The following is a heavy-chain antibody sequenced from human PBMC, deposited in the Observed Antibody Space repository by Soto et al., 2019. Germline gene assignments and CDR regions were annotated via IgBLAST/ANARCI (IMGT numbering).Heavy chain of an antibody. CDR3: ARQAIAVPGTTVRDY. CDR1: GGSISIGSYY. Sequence: QLQLQESGPGLVKPSETLSLTCTVSGGSISIGSYYWGWIRQPPGKGLEWIGSIYYSGSTYYNPSLKSRVTISVDTPKNHFSLKVSSVTAADTAVYFCARQAIAVPGTTVRDYWGQGTLVTVSS. J-gene: IGHJ4*02. D-gene: IGHD6-19*01. V-gene: IGHV4-39*01. CDR2: IYYSGST.